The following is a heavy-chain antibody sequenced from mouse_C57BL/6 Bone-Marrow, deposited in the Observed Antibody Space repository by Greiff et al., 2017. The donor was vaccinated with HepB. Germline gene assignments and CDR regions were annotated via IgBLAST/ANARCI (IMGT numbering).Heavy chain of an antibody. V-gene: IGHV1-59*01. Sequence: VQLQQPGAELVRPGTSVKLSCKASGYTFTSYWMHWVKQRPGQGLEWIGVIDPSDSYTNYNQKFKGKATLTVDTSSSTAYMQLSSLTSEDSAVYYCARGSACYGSSPYYYAMDYWGQGTSVTVSS. CDR3: ARGSACYGSSPYYYAMDY. J-gene: IGHJ4*01. CDR2: IDPSDSYT. D-gene: IGHD1-1*01. CDR1: GYTFTSYW.